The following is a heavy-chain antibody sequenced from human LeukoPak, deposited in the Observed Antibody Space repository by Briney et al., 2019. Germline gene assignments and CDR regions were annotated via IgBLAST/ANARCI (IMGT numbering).Heavy chain of an antibody. Sequence: SETLSLTCTLSGGSISSSSYYWGWIRQPPGKGLEWIGSIYYSGSTYYNPSLKSRVTISVDTSKNQFSLKLSSVTAADTAVYYCARGFPVTRGYSYGPIDYWGQGTLVTVSS. J-gene: IGHJ4*02. D-gene: IGHD5-18*01. CDR1: GGSISSSSYY. CDR3: ARGFPVTRGYSYGPIDY. V-gene: IGHV4-39*01. CDR2: IYYSGST.